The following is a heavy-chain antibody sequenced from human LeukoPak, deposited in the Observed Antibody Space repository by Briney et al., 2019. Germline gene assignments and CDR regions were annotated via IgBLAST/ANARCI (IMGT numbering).Heavy chain of an antibody. J-gene: IGHJ5*02. CDR1: VPSIRNRTYY. V-gene: IGHV4-39*01. Sequence: AEPLSLPCTVSVPSIRNRTYYCGRIPQPPGKGLVWIGSLCYSRSTYYSPYRPIHVTICLDTSKNQFSLQLRSETAADTAVYYCARRKRSGCSSISCLLIWFDPWGQGTLVTVSS. D-gene: IGHD2-2*01. CDR2: LCYSRST. CDR3: ARRKRSGCSSISCLLIWFDP.